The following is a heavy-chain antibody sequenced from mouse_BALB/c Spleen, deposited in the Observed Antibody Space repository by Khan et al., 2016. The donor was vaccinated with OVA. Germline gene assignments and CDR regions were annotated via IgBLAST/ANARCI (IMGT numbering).Heavy chain of an antibody. CDR3: TRKDYDGSSRRYLDV. Sequence: QVQLQQSGAELVKPGASVKLSCKASGYMFINYYMYWVKQWPGQGLEWIGEINPSNGGTQFTEKFRTKATLTVDKLSSTAYMPLSSLASADSAVYYCTRKDYDGSSRRYLDVWGAGTTVTVSS. J-gene: IGHJ1*01. V-gene: IGHV1-53*01. CDR1: GYMFINYY. D-gene: IGHD1-1*01. CDR2: INPSNGGT.